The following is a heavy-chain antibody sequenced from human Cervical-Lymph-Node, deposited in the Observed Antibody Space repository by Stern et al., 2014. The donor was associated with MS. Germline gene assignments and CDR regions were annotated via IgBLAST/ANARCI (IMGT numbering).Heavy chain of an antibody. CDR1: GFTFNNAW. D-gene: IGHD3-10*01. Sequence: EQLVESGGGLVKPGGSLRLSCAVSGFTFNNAWMTWVRQAPGRGLEWVGRIKSETDGGTTDYAAPVKGRFIISRETTKNTLYLHMNSLKIEDTAVYYCTTPFITVLRGVRKDVWGQGTTVTVSS. CDR2: IKSETDGGTT. V-gene: IGHV3-15*01. CDR3: TTPFITVLRGVRKDV. J-gene: IGHJ6*02.